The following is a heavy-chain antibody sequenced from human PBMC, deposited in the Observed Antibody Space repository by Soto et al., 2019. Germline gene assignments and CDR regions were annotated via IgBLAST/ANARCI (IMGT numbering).Heavy chain of an antibody. Sequence: QVQLVESGGGSVNPGGSLRLSCAASGFTFSSYYMSWIRQAPGKGLEWISYISSGSDYTNYADSVKGRFTISRDNGYNSLYLQLDSLRADDTAVYYCAREVWNQFDTWGQGTLVTVSS. V-gene: IGHV3-11*06. CDR2: ISSGSDYT. D-gene: IGHD1-1*01. CDR1: GFTFSSYY. J-gene: IGHJ5*02. CDR3: AREVWNQFDT.